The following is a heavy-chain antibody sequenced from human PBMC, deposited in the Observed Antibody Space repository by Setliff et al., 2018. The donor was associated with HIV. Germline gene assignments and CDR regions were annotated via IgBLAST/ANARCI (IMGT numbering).Heavy chain of an antibody. Sequence: GESLKISCKGSGYSFTSYWIAWLRQMPGKGLEWMGIIYPGDSDTRYSPSFQGHVTIPADKSISTAYLQWSSLKASDTAMYYCARHGQYGSGSYYNRPFDFWGQGTLVT. CDR2: IYPGDSDT. CDR1: GYSFTSYW. D-gene: IGHD3-10*01. V-gene: IGHV5-51*01. J-gene: IGHJ4*02. CDR3: ARHGQYGSGSYYNRPFDF.